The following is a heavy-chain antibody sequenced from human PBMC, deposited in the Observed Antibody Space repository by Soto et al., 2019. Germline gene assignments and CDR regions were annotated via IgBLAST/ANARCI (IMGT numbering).Heavy chain of an antibody. D-gene: IGHD4-17*01. CDR2: IYYSGST. CDR3: ARVQTVTTGKNFDD. Sequence: PSETLSLTCTVSGGSVSSGSYYWSWIRQPPGKGLEWIGYIYYSGSTNYNPSLKSRVTISVDTSKNQFSLKLSAETAADTAVYYCARVQTVTTGKNFDDWGQRSLVTVSS. CDR1: GGSVSSGSYY. V-gene: IGHV4-61*01. J-gene: IGHJ4*02.